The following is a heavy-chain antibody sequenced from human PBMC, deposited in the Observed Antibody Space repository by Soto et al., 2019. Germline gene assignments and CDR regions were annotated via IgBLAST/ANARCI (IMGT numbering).Heavy chain of an antibody. Sequence: PSETLSLTCTVSGGSISSYYWSWIRQPPGKGLEWIGYIYYSGSTNYNPSLKSRVTISVDTSKNQFSLKLSSVTAADTAVYYCARSLGGDEPWPFDYWGQGTLVTVSS. CDR2: IYYSGST. J-gene: IGHJ4*02. V-gene: IGHV4-59*01. D-gene: IGHD1-26*01. CDR3: ARSLGGDEPWPFDY. CDR1: GGSISSYY.